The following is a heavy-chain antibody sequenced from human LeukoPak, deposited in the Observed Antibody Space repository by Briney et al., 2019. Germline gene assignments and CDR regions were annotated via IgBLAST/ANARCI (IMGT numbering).Heavy chain of an antibody. D-gene: IGHD4-11*01. CDR1: GGSISSYY. V-gene: IGHV4-4*07. CDR3: ARAPVTVKDSFDI. CDR2: IFTSGRT. Sequence: SETLSLTCTVSGGSISSYYWSWIRQPAGKGLEWVGRIFTSGRTNYNAFLKSRVTMSVDTSKNQFSLKLRSVAAADTAVYYCARAPVTVKDSFDIWGQGTMVTVSS. J-gene: IGHJ3*02.